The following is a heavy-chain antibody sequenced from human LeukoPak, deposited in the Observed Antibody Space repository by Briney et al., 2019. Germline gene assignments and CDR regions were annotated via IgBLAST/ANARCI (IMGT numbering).Heavy chain of an antibody. CDR3: ANGPWPGVTNFDY. CDR2: IKSKTDGGTT. J-gene: IGHJ4*02. D-gene: IGHD5-18*01. CDR1: GFTFSNAW. Sequence: GGSLRLSCAASGFTFSNAWMSWVRQAPGKGLEWVGRIKSKTDGGTTDYAAPVKGRFTISRDDSKNTLYLQMNSLRAEDTAVYYCANGPWPGVTNFDYWGQGTLVTVSS. V-gene: IGHV3-15*01.